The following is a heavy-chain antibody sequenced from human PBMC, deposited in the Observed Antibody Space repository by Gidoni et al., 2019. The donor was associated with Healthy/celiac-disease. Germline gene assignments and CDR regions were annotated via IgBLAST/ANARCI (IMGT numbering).Heavy chain of an antibody. CDR1: GFTFSRYC. J-gene: IGHJ6*02. CDR2: VRQDGSKK. D-gene: IGHD3-10*01. CDR3: ARDSMVSTDYYYGMDV. V-gene: IGHV3-7*01. Sequence: EVQLVVSGGGLVPPGGSLRLSCPTSGFTFSRYCMSWVRQGPGKGLEWVANVRQDGSKKYYVDSVKGRFTISRDNAKNSLYLQMNSLRAEDTAVYYCARDSMVSTDYYYGMDVWGQGTTVTVSS.